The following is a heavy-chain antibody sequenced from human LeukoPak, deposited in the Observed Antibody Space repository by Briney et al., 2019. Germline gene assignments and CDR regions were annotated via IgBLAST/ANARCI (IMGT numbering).Heavy chain of an antibody. D-gene: IGHD2-2*01. J-gene: IGHJ4*02. CDR2: INTNTGNP. V-gene: IGHV7-4-1*02. Sequence: ASVKVSCKASGYTFTSYGMTWLRQAPGQGPEWMGWINTNTGNPTFAQNFTGRFVFSLDTSVSTVYLRISSLKAEDTAVYYCVRMGYCSSTTCGGAFDYWGQGTLVTVSS. CDR1: GYTFTSYG. CDR3: VRMGYCSSTTCGGAFDY.